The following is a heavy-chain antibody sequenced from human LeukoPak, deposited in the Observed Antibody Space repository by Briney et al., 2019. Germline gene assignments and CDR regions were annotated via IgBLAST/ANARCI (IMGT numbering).Heavy chain of an antibody. D-gene: IGHD3-10*01. CDR1: GGSISSYY. V-gene: IGHV4-59*01. Sequence: SETLSLTCTVSGGSISSYYWSWIRQPPGKGLEWIGYIYYSGSTNYNPSLKSRVTISVGTSKNQFSLRLSSVTAADTAVYYCARDRPYGSGSYYNVLDYWGQGTLVTVSS. CDR3: ARDRPYGSGSYYNVLDY. CDR2: IYYSGST. J-gene: IGHJ4*02.